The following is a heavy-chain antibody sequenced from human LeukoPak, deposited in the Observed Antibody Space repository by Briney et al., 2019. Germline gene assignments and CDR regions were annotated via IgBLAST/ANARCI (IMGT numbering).Heavy chain of an antibody. CDR3: ARGPPDRADI. V-gene: IGHV4-59*01. CDR1: GASISSYY. J-gene: IGHJ3*02. D-gene: IGHD3-16*02. CDR2: IYYSGSI. Sequence: PSETLSLTCTVSGASISSYYWSWIRQPPGKGLEWIGDIYYSGSIKYNPSLKSRVTMSVDTSKNQFSLKLSSVTAADTAVYYCARGPPDRADIWGQGTMVTVSS.